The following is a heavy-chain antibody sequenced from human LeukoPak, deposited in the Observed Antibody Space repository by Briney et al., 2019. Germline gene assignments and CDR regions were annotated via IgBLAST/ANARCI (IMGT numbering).Heavy chain of an antibody. V-gene: IGHV4-59*12. Sequence: SETLSLTCTVSGGSISCYYWSWIRQPPGKGLEWIGYIYYSGSTNYNPSLKSRVTISVDTSKNQFSLKLSSVTAADTAVYYCAREGKYYYDSSGYSPYWGQGTLVTVSS. CDR1: GGSISCYY. CDR3: AREGKYYYDSSGYSPY. J-gene: IGHJ4*02. D-gene: IGHD3-22*01. CDR2: IYYSGST.